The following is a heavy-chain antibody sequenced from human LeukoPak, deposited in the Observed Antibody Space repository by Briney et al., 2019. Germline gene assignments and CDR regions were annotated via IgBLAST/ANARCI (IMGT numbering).Heavy chain of an antibody. J-gene: IGHJ4*02. Sequence: GGSLRLSCAASGFTVSSNYMSWVRQAPGKGLEWVSVIYSGGSTYYADSVKGRFTISRDNSKNTLYLQMNSLRAEDTAVYYCAKGTDYGDYFLFDYWGQGTLVTVSS. CDR3: AKGTDYGDYFLFDY. D-gene: IGHD4-17*01. CDR2: IYSGGST. CDR1: GFTVSSNY. V-gene: IGHV3-53*05.